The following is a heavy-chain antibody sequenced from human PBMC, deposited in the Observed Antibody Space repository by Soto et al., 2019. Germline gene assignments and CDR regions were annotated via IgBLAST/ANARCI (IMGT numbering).Heavy chain of an antibody. CDR1: GFTFSSYA. J-gene: IGHJ4*02. CDR3: AKIEQQWLALDATDY. V-gene: IGHV3-23*01. D-gene: IGHD6-19*01. CDR2: ISGSGGST. Sequence: GGSLSLSCAASGFTFSSYAMSWVRQAPGKGLEWVSAISGSGGSTYYADSVKGRFTISRDNSKNTLYLQMNSLRAEDTAVYYCAKIEQQWLALDATDYWGQGTLVTVSS.